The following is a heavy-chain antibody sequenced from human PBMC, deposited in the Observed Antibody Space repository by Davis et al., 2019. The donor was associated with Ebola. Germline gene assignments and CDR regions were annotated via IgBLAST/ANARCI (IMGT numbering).Heavy chain of an antibody. CDR2: IYYSGST. CDR3: ARRRSSWTTRNWFEP. CDR1: GGSISSSSYY. D-gene: IGHD3/OR15-3a*01. J-gene: IGHJ5*02. Sequence: SETLSLTCTVSGGSISSSSYYWGWIRQPPGKGLEWIGSIYYSGSTYYNPSLKSRVTISVDTSKNQFSLKLSSVTAADTAVYYCARRRSSWTTRNWFEPWGQGTLVTVSS. V-gene: IGHV4-39*01.